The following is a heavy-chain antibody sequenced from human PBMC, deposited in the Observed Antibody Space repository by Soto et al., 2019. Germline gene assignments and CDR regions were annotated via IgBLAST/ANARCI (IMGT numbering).Heavy chain of an antibody. CDR2: IKEDGSER. V-gene: IGHV3-7*04. CDR1: GFPFSSYW. CDR3: ARATGADKEDY. J-gene: IGHJ4*02. D-gene: IGHD3-10*01. Sequence: EVQLVESGGGLVQPGGSLRLSCAASGFPFSSYWMSWVRQAPGKGLEWVANIKEDGSERYYVDSVKGRFTISRDNAKNSLYLQMNSLRAEDTAVYYCARATGADKEDYWGQGTLVTVSS.